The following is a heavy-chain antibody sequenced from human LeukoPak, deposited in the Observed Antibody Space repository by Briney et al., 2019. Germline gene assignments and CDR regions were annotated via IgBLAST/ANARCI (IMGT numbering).Heavy chain of an antibody. V-gene: IGHV3-74*01. D-gene: IGHD5-18*01. Sequence: PSIKNYGIGTIYADPVTRRFPISRDNAKNPLYLQMNSLRAEGTAVYYCARNPSTSMEFWGQGTLVTVSS. CDR2: IKNYGIGT. J-gene: IGHJ4*02. CDR3: ARNPSTSMEF.